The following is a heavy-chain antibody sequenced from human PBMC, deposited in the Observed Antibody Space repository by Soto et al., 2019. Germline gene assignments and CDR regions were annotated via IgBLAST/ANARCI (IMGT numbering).Heavy chain of an antibody. J-gene: IGHJ4*02. Sequence: GGSLRLSCSASRFFFGDYAFHWVRQAPGKGLEWVAGITSRGTDIAYADSVKGRFIISRDNAMNVLHLHMNSLRPEDTAVYFCVKDMRRYADRYYFDLWGQGTLVTVYS. CDR3: VKDMRRYADRYYFDL. V-gene: IGHV3-9*01. D-gene: IGHD3-16*01. CDR2: ITSRGTDI. CDR1: RFFFGDYA.